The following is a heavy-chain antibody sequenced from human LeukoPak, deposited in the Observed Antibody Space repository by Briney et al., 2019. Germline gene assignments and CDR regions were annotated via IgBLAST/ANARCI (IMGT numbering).Heavy chain of an antibody. Sequence: GGSLRLSCAASGFTFSSYAMHWVRQAPGKGLEWVAVISYDGSNKYYADSVKGRFTISRDNSKNTLYLQMNSLRAEDTAVYYCARDPGDSSGYWSYFDYWGQGTLVTVSS. CDR3: ARDPGDSSGYWSYFDY. V-gene: IGHV3-30-3*01. CDR1: GFTFSSYA. D-gene: IGHD3-22*01. CDR2: ISYDGSNK. J-gene: IGHJ4*02.